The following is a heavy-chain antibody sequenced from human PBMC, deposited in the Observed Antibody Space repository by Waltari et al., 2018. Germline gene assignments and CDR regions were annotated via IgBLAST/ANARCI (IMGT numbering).Heavy chain of an antibody. CDR3: ARGGYYYGSGSRYNWFDP. Sequence: QVQLQQWGAGLLKPSATLSLTCAVYGGSFRGSYWSWIRPPPGKGLEWSGEINHSGSTNYNPSLKSRVTISVDTSKNQFSLKLSSVTAADTAVYYCARGGYYYGSGSRYNWFDPWGQGTLVTVSS. CDR2: INHSGST. CDR1: GGSFRGSY. D-gene: IGHD3-10*01. J-gene: IGHJ5*02. V-gene: IGHV4-34*01.